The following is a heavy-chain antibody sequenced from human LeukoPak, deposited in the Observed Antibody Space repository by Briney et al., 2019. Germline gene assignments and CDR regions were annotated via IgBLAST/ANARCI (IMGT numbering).Heavy chain of an antibody. Sequence: ASVKVSCKASGYTFTSYGISWVRQAPGQGLEWMGWIKPNSGGTRSAQKFQGRVTMTGDTSISTAYMELSSLRYDDTAVYYCATNILVRDIINWFDPWGQGTLVTVSS. CDR2: IKPNSGGT. CDR1: GYTFTSYG. D-gene: IGHD3-10*01. J-gene: IGHJ5*02. CDR3: ATNILVRDIINWFDP. V-gene: IGHV1-2*02.